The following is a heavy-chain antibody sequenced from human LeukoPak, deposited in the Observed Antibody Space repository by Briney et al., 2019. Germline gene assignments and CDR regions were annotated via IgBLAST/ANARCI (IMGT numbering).Heavy chain of an antibody. CDR3: ARVTAYIAAAGPGWFDP. D-gene: IGHD6-13*01. CDR1: GGSISSGGYY. J-gene: IGHJ5*02. CDR2: IYHSGST. V-gene: IGHV4-30-2*01. Sequence: SETLSLTCTVSGGSISSGGYYWSWIRQPPGKGLEWIGYIYHSGSTYHNPSLKSRVTISVDRSKNQFSLQLSSVTAADTAVYYCARVTAYIAAAGPGWFDPWGQGTLVTVSS.